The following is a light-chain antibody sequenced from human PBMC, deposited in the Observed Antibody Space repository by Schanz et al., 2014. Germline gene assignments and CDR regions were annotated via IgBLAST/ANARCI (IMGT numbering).Light chain of an antibody. CDR1: SSDVGGYNY. J-gene: IGLJ3*02. CDR3: SSYAGSYNGVL. CDR2: DVN. Sequence: QSVLTQPASVSGSPGQSITISCTGTSSDVGGYNYVSWYQQHPGKAPKLMIYDVNNRPSGVSNRFSGSKSGNTASLTISGLQAEDEAVYYCSSYAGSYNGVLFGGGTKLTVL. V-gene: IGLV2-14*03.